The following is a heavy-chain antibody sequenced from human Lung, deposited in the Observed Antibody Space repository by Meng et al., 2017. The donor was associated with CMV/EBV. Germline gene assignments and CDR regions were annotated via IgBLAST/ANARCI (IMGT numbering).Heavy chain of an antibody. J-gene: IGHJ3*02. Sequence: SETLSLTCTVSGGSISGSGYFWSWIRQHPEKGLEWIGFIYDSGSTDYNPYLKSRLTISVATSKNQFSLKLKSVTAADTAVYYRARDPGSITISGSDGFDIWDQGTVVTVSS. V-gene: IGHV4-31*03. D-gene: IGHD3-3*01. CDR3: ARDPGSITISGSDGFDI. CDR1: GGSISGSGYF. CDR2: IYDSGST.